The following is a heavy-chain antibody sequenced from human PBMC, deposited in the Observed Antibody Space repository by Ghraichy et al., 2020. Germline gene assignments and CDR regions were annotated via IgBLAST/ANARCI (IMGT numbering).Heavy chain of an antibody. D-gene: IGHD2-2*01. J-gene: IGHJ6*02. V-gene: IGHV4-59*01. CDR1: GGSISSYY. CDR3: ARTYARSLVPAAISAYYYHAMDV. Sequence: SETLSLTCTVSGGSISSYYWSWIRQPPGKGLEWIGYIYYSGSTNYNPSLKSRVTISVDTSKNQFSLKLSSVTAADTAVYYCARTYARSLVPAAISAYYYHAMDVWGQGTTVSVSS. CDR2: IYYSGST.